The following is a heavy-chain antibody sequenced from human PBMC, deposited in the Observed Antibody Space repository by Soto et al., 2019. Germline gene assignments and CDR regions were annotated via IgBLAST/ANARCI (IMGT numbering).Heavy chain of an antibody. D-gene: IGHD2-8*01. CDR3: AREGGVSTIYGLDV. CDR1: GFTSSKYG. V-gene: IGHV3-33*01. CDR2: IWYDGNTK. Sequence: GGSLRLSCDASGFTSSKYGMHWVRQAPGQGLEWVALIWYDGNTKYYADSVKGRFTISRDNSGNTVYLQMNSLRAGDTAVYFCAREGGVSTIYGLDVWGQGTTVTVSS. J-gene: IGHJ6*02.